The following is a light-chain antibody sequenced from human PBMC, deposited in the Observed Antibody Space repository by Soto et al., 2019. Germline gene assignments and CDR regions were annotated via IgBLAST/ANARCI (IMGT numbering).Light chain of an antibody. CDR3: QHYGYSQWT. Sequence: IVLTQSPGTLSLSPGETATLSCRASQTGSYSYLAWYQQKSGQAPRLLIYGVSTRATGITDRFSGSGSGTEFTLTIRRLEPEDFAVYFCQHYGYSQWTFGQGTKVEVK. CDR1: QTGSYSY. J-gene: IGKJ1*01. CDR2: GVS. V-gene: IGKV3-20*01.